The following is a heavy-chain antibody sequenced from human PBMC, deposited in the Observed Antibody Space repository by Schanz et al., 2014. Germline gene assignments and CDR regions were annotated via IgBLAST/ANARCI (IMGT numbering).Heavy chain of an antibody. CDR2: MYHIGSS. CDR3: ARVGGGILTSWYSLDS. CDR1: GGSISSHF. D-gene: IGHD2-8*02. V-gene: IGHV4-59*11. J-gene: IGHJ4*02. Sequence: QVQLQESGPGLVKPSETLSLTCTVSGGSISSHFWSWIRQPQRKGLAWIGYMYHIGSSNYNPSLLSRVTISVDTSKNQFSLKMTSLTAADTAVYFCARVGGGILTSWYSLDSWGQGTLVTVSS.